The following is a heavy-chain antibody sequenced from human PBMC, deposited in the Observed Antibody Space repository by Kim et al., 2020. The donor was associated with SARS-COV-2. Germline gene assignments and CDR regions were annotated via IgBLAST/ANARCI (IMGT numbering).Heavy chain of an antibody. CDR3: ASGSLYYYDSSGYFDY. Sequence: SVKVSCKASGGTFSSYAISWVRHAPGQGLEWMGRIIPILGIANYAQKFQGRVTITADKSTSTAYMELSSLRSEDTAVYYCASGSLYYYDSSGYFDYWGQGTLVTVSS. V-gene: IGHV1-69*04. CDR1: GGTFSSYA. J-gene: IGHJ4*02. D-gene: IGHD3-22*01. CDR2: IIPILGIA.